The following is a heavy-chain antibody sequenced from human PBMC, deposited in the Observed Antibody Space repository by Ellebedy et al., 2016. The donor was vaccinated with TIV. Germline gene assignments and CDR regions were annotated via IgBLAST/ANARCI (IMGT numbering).Heavy chain of an antibody. CDR1: GFTFRNSA. CDR3: ARSTVINPEGDAYDI. D-gene: IGHD4-23*01. J-gene: IGHJ3*02. CDR2: IDGSGAVT. V-gene: IGHV3-23*01. Sequence: GESLKISCGASGFTFRNSAMSWVRQAPGEGLEWVSSIDGSGAVTYYAASVQGRFTISGDTSKNTRYLQMNSLRAEDTAVYYCARSTVINPEGDAYDIWGQGTKVTVSS.